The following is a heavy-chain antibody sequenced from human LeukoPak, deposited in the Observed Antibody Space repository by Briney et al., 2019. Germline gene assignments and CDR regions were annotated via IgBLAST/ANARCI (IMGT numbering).Heavy chain of an antibody. D-gene: IGHD2-21*01. Sequence: GGSLRLSCAASGFTFSSHWMSWVRQVPGKGLAWVANINRDGSEEYYVDSVKGRVTISRDNAKNSLYLQMNSLRADDTAVYYCARVLIVGSRSIFEHWGQGTLVTVSS. CDR1: GFTFSSHW. J-gene: IGHJ4*02. CDR3: ARVLIVGSRSIFEH. CDR2: INRDGSEE. V-gene: IGHV3-7*01.